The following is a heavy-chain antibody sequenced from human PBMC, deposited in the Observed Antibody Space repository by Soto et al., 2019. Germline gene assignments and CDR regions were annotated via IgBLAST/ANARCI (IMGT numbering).Heavy chain of an antibody. D-gene: IGHD1-1*01. V-gene: IGHV4-4*02. Sequence: SETLSLTCAVSGGSISSSNWWSWVRQPPGKGLEWIGEIYHSGSTNYNPSLKSRVTISVDKSKNQFSLKLSSVTAADTAVYYCARDWETGSKINWFDPWGQGTLVTVSS. CDR1: GGSISSSNW. CDR3: ARDWETGSKINWFDP. J-gene: IGHJ5*02. CDR2: IYHSGST.